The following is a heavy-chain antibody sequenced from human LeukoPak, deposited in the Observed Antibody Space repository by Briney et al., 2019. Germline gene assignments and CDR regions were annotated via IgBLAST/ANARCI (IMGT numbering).Heavy chain of an antibody. D-gene: IGHD6-19*01. CDR2: VKYDGSST. Sequence: GGSLRLSCAASGFTFSSYWMHWVRQAPGKGLVWVSCVKYDGSSTNYADSVKGRFTISRDNANNTLYLQMNSLRAEDTAVYYCARVSAVAGTYDYWGQGTLVTVSS. V-gene: IGHV3-74*01. CDR3: ARVSAVAGTYDY. J-gene: IGHJ4*02. CDR1: GFTFSSYW.